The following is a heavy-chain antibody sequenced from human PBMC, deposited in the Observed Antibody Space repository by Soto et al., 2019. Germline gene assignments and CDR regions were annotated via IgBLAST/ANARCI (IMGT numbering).Heavy chain of an antibody. CDR3: AKDDFRITCCYKGGAFDY. D-gene: IGHD2-2*02. Sequence: QVQLVESGGGVVQPGRSLRLSCAASGFTFSSYGMHWVRQAPGKGLEWVAVISYDGSNKYYADSVKGRFTISRDNSKNTLYMKMNALRAEDRAVNYRAKDDFRITCCYKGGAFDYWGQGTLVTVSS. CDR1: GFTFSSYG. J-gene: IGHJ4*02. CDR2: ISYDGSNK. V-gene: IGHV3-30*18.